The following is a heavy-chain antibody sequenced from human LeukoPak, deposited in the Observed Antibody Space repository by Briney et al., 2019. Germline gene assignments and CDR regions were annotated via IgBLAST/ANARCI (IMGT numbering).Heavy chain of an antibody. CDR1: GGFITSRDC. D-gene: IGHD2-15*01. CDR2: ICLDGRI. V-gene: IGHV4-4*02. J-gene: IGHJ4*02. Sequence: PWETLSLTCGVSGGFITSRDCWSWVRQPPGKGLEWIGEICLDGRIHYTPSLKSRISISIDRSKDQFSLNLISVAAADTAIYFCASQGGLRNDFWGQGTLVTVSS. CDR3: ASQGGLRNDF.